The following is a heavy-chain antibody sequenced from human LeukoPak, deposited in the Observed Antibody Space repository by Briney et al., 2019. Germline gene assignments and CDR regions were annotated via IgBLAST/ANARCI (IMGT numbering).Heavy chain of an antibody. D-gene: IGHD3-22*01. CDR3: ARARDYYDILDWFDP. CDR1: GGSISSGDYY. CDR2: IYYSGST. J-gene: IGHJ5*02. V-gene: IGHV4-30-4*01. Sequence: SQTLSLTCTVSGGSISSGDYYWSWIRQPPGKGLEWIGYIYYSGSTYYNPSLKSRVTISVDTSKNQFSLKLSSVTAADTAVYYCARARDYYDILDWFDPWGQGTLVTVSS.